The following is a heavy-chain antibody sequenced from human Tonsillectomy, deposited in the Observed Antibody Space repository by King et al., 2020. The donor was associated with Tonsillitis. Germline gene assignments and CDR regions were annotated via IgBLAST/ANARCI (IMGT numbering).Heavy chain of an antibody. CDR2: ISSSSSTI. CDR3: AIDRMVRGVLYYYYGMDV. J-gene: IGHJ6*02. Sequence: VQLVESGGGLVQPGGSLRLSCAASGFTFSSYSMNWVRQAPGKGLEWVSYISSSSSTIYYADSVKGRFTITRDNAKNSLYLQMNSLRAEDTAVYYCAIDRMVRGVLYYYYGMDVWGQGTTVTVSS. D-gene: IGHD3-10*01. CDR1: GFTFSSYS. V-gene: IGHV3-48*04.